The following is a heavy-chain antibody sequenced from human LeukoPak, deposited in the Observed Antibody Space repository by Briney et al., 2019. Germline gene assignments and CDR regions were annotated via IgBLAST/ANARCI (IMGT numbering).Heavy chain of an antibody. CDR3: ARVPNYYDSSGSIDY. CDR2: ISAYNGNT. J-gene: IGHJ4*02. Sequence: ASVKVSCKASGSTFTSYGISWVRQAPGQGLEWMGWISAYNGNTNYAQKLQGRVTMTTDTSTSTAYMELRSLRSDDTAVYYCARVPNYYDSSGSIDYWGQGTLVTVSS. D-gene: IGHD3-22*01. CDR1: GSTFTSYG. V-gene: IGHV1-18*01.